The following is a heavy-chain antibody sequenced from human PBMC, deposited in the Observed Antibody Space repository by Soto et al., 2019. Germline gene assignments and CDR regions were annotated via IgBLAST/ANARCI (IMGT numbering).Heavy chain of an antibody. CDR1: GYTFTGNY. Sequence: QVHLVQSGAEVKKPGASVKVSCKASGYTFTGNYIHWVRQAPGQGLEWMGWVNPDNGDTASAQKFQGRVTMTSDTSVTTAYMKLSRLTSDDTAVYYCARDPRPPSGWLGFWEYGMDVWGQGTTVTVSS. D-gene: IGHD3-3*01. CDR3: ARDPRPPSGWLGFWEYGMDV. J-gene: IGHJ6*02. CDR2: VNPDNGDT. V-gene: IGHV1-2*02.